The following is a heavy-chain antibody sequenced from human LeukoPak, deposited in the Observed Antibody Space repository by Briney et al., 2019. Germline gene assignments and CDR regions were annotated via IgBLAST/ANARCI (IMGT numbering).Heavy chain of an antibody. Sequence: PGGSLRLSCVASGFPLGDYDITWFRQTPGKGLEYVSSIGSGGYTFYAGSVRGRFSISRDISQNTVFLQMNSLRAEDTAIYFCAKKLPGASFYFDFWGQGTRVSVSS. CDR3: AKKLPGASFYFDF. J-gene: IGHJ4*01. CDR1: GFPLGDYD. V-gene: IGHV3-23*01. D-gene: IGHD7-27*01. CDR2: IGSGGYT.